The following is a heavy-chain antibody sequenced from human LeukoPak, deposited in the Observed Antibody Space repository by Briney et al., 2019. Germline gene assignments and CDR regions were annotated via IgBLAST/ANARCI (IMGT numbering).Heavy chain of an antibody. J-gene: IGHJ4*02. V-gene: IGHV1-8*01. CDR2: MNPNSGST. D-gene: IGHD6-25*01. CDR1: GYSFISFD. Sequence: ASVKVSCKASGYSFISFDINWVRQATGQGLEWLGWMNPNSGSTGYAQNFQGRVSMTRDTSISTAYMELSNLGSEDTAVYYCTRNLARTAAFYYWGQGTLVTVSS. CDR3: TRNLARTAAFYY.